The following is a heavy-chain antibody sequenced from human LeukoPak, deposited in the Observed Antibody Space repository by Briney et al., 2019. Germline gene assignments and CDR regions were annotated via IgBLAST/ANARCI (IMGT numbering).Heavy chain of an antibody. Sequence: GGFLRLSCAASGFTFNSSYGIHWVRQAPGKGLEWVTFIRYDGSDKYYADSVKGRFTISRDNSKNTLYLQMNSLRVEDTAVYYCAKDRGLAAASYYMDVWGKGTTVTVSS. J-gene: IGHJ6*03. CDR2: IRYDGSDK. D-gene: IGHD6-13*01. CDR1: GFTFNSSYG. CDR3: AKDRGLAAASYYMDV. V-gene: IGHV3-30*02.